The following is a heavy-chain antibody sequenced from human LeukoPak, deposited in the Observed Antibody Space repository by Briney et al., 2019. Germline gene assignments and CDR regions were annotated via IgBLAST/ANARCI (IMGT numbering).Heavy chain of an antibody. J-gene: IGHJ5*01. CDR1: GFAFSNFA. CDR3: AREKFDS. V-gene: IGHV3-30*14. CDR2: VSYEGTIK. Sequence: GRSLRLSCAASGFAFSNFAMHWVRQAPGKGLEWVAVVSYEGTIKYYADSAKGRFTISRDNSGNIISLQMNNLTTDDTATYYCAREKFDSWGQGALVTVSP.